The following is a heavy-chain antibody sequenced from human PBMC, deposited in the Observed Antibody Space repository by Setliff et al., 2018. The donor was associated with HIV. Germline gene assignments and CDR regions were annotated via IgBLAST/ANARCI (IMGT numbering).Heavy chain of an antibody. CDR1: GGSFTAYY. D-gene: IGHD4-17*01. CDR3: ARQHGDYALAS. CDR2: INYSETT. V-gene: IGHV4-34*01. J-gene: IGHJ5*01. Sequence: LSLTCAVYGGSFTAYYWSWVRQAPGKGLEWIGEINYSETTNYNPSLKSRVAMSIDIAKKQFYLKLRSVTAADTAVYYCARQHGDYALASWGRGTLVTVSS.